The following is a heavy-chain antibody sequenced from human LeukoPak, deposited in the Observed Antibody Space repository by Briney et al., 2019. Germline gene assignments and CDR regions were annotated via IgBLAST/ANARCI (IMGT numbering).Heavy chain of an antibody. CDR3: VKDLSGSYCFDY. J-gene: IGHJ4*02. V-gene: IGHV3-64D*06. D-gene: IGHD1-26*01. Sequence: GGSLRLPCSASGFTFNRYGIHWVRQAPGKGLAAISNNGGSTYYADSVKGRFTISRDNSKNTLYLQMSSLRVEDTAVYYCVKDLSGSYCFDYWGQGTLVTVSS. CDR1: GFTFNRYG. CDR2: ISNNGGST.